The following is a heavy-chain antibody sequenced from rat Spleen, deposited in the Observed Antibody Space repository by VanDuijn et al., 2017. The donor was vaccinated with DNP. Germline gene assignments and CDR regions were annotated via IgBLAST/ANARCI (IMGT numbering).Heavy chain of an antibody. CDR3: ARSFGLDY. J-gene: IGHJ2*01. CDR2: ISNGGFT. D-gene: IGHD4-6*01. CDR1: GFSLTSYH. Sequence: QVQLKESGPGLVQPSQTLSLACTVSGFSLTSYHVHWVRQPSGKGLEWIAAISNGGFTYYNSALKSRLSISRDTSKSQVFLEMNSVQPEDTAMYFCARSFGLDYWGQGVMVTVSS. V-gene: IGHV2-6*01.